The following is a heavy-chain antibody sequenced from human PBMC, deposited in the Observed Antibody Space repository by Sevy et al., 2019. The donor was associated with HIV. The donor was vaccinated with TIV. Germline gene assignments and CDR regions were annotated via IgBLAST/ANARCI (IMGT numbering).Heavy chain of an antibody. CDR1: GGSITSLY. D-gene: IGHD1-26*01. J-gene: IGHJ4*02. CDR2: IYYNGHI. CDR3: AGENAWGRGYS. V-gene: IGHV4-59*08. Sequence: KQSQTLSLTCTVSGGSITSLYWNWIRQPPGKGLEWIANIYYNGHINYNPSLKSRVTLSLDTSKNQVSLRLSSVTAADTAMYYCAGENAWGRGYSWGQGTLVTVSS.